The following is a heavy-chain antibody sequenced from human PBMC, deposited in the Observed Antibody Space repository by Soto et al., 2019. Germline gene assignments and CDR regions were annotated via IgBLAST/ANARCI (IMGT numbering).Heavy chain of an antibody. CDR1: GFSLSTSGMR. J-gene: IGHJ4*02. CDR2: IDWDDDK. V-gene: IGHV2-70*04. Sequence: VPTLVNPTQTLTLTCTFSGFSLSTSGMRVSWIRQPPGKALEWLARIDWDDDKFYSTSLKTRLTISKDTSKNQVVLTMTNMDPVDTATYYCARDSSGYYYGFDYWGQGTLVTVSS. D-gene: IGHD3-22*01. CDR3: ARDSSGYYYGFDY.